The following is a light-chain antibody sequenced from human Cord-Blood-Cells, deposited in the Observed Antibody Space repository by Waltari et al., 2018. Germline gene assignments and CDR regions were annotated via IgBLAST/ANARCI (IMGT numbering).Light chain of an antibody. Sequence: QSALTQPASVSGSPGQSITISCTGTSSAVGGYYYVPWYQQHPGKAPKLMIYDVSNRPSGVSNRFSGSKSGNTASLTISGLQAEDEADYYCSSYTSSSTLVFGGGTKLTVL. CDR1: SSAVGGYYY. V-gene: IGLV2-14*01. CDR3: SSYTSSSTLV. CDR2: DVS. J-gene: IGLJ3*02.